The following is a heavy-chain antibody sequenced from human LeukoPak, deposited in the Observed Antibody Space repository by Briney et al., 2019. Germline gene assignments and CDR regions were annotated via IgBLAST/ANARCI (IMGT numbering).Heavy chain of an antibody. CDR2: INQDGSEK. Sequence: GGSLRLSCAASGFTFSSYWMSWVRQAPGKGLEWVANINQDGSEKYYVDSVKGRFTISRDNAKNSLYLQMNSLRAEDTAVYYCARELNYYDSSGYYEGTDPFDYWGQGTLVTVSS. CDR1: GFTFSSYW. J-gene: IGHJ4*02. V-gene: IGHV3-7*01. D-gene: IGHD3-22*01. CDR3: ARELNYYDSSGYYEGTDPFDY.